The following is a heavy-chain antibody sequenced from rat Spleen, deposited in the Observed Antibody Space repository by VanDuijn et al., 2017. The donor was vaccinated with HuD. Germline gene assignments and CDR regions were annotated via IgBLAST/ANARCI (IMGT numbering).Heavy chain of an antibody. J-gene: IGHJ2*01. V-gene: IGHV5-20*01. CDR2: ISYDGGST. D-gene: IGHD1-5*01. CDR3: TRDRTEIGYFDY. Sequence: EVQLVESGGGSVEPGRSMKLSCVVSGLTFSNYYMAWVRQAPTKGLEWVASISYDGGSTYYRDSVKGRFTISRDNAKSTLYLQMNSLRSEDTATYYCTRDRTEIGYFDYWGQGVMVTVSS. CDR1: GLTFSNYY.